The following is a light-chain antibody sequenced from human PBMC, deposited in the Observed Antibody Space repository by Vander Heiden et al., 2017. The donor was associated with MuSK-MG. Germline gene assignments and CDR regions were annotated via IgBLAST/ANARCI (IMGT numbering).Light chain of an antibody. CDR1: QSISSF. Sequence: DIQMTQSPSSLSAYVGDRVTITCRASQSISSFLNWYQQKPGKAPKLLIYAASSLPGGVPSKFSGSGSGTEFTLTIISLQPEDLATYYCQQTYITPRTFGQGTMVEIK. J-gene: IGKJ1*01. V-gene: IGKV1-39*01. CDR2: AAS. CDR3: QQTYITPRT.